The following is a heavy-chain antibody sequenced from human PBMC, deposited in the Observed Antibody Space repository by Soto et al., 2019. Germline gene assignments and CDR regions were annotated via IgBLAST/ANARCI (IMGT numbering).Heavy chain of an antibody. D-gene: IGHD3-3*01. Sequence: SETLSLTCTVTGGAISGYYWTWIRQSDGEGLEWIGRIYSSGSTNYNPSLKSRVTISLDTSMSYFSLRLSSVTAADTAVYSCARGQRFSDWFDPWGQGTLVTVSS. J-gene: IGHJ5*02. V-gene: IGHV4-4*07. CDR1: GGAISGYY. CDR2: IYSSGST. CDR3: ARGQRFSDWFDP.